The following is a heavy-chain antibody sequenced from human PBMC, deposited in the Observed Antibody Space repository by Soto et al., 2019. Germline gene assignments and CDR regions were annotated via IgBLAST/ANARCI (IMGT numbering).Heavy chain of an antibody. V-gene: IGHV4-30-2*01. CDR2: IYHSGST. Sequence: PSETLSLTCAVSGGSISSGGYSWIWIRQPPGKGLEWIGYIYHSGSTYYNPSLKSRVTISVDKSKNQFSLKLSSVTAADTAVYYCARRRKLLRIWYYGMDVWGQGTTVTVSS. CDR3: ARRRKLLRIWYYGMDV. D-gene: IGHD2-21*02. CDR1: GGSISSGGYS. J-gene: IGHJ6*02.